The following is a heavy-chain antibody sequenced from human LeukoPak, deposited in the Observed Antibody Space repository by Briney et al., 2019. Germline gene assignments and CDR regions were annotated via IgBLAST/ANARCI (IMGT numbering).Heavy chain of an antibody. Sequence: SETLSLTCTVSGGSISASSYYWGWIRQPPGKGLEWIATIYYSGTTYYNPSLKSRVTISVDTSKNQFSLNLSSVTAADTAVYYCARRDSGSRGDIDYWGQGTLVTVSS. V-gene: IGHV4-39*01. CDR1: GGSISASSYY. CDR2: IYYSGTT. J-gene: IGHJ4*02. D-gene: IGHD2-15*01. CDR3: ARRDSGSRGDIDY.